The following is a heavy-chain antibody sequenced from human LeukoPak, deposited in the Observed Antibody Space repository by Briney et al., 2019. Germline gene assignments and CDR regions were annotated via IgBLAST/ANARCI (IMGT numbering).Heavy chain of an antibody. Sequence: ASVKVSCKASGYTFTDYYLRWVRQAPGQGLEWMGWINPNSGGTNYAQKFQGRVTMTRDTSISTAYMELSRLRSDDTAVYYCARDSGERGSGSYLIAYWGQGTLVTVSS. CDR3: ARDSGERGSGSYLIAY. D-gene: IGHD3-10*01. J-gene: IGHJ4*02. CDR2: INPNSGGT. V-gene: IGHV1-2*02. CDR1: GYTFTDYY.